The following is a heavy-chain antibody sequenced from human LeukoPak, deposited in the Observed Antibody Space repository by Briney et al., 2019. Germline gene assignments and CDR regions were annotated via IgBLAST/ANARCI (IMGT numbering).Heavy chain of an antibody. D-gene: IGHD3-16*02. CDR2: IIPIFGTA. V-gene: IGHV1-69*05. CDR1: GGTFSSYA. Sequence: SVKVSCKASGGTFSSYAISWVRQAPGQGLEWMGGIIPIFGTANYAQKFQGRVTITTDESTSTAYMELSSLRSEDTAVYYCSIMITYGGVIVPSYFDYWGQGTLVTVSS. CDR3: SIMITYGGVIVPSYFDY. J-gene: IGHJ4*02.